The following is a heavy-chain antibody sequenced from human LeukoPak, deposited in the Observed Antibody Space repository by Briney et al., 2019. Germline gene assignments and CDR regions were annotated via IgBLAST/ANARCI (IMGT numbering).Heavy chain of an antibody. CDR3: ARRAGAYSHPYDY. J-gene: IGHJ4*02. Sequence: PGGSLRLSCAASGFTFSRYWMSWVRQAPGKGLEWVSFIYSDNTHYSDSVKGRFTISRDNSKNTLYLQMNSLRAEDTAVYYCARRAGAYSHPYDYWGQGTLVTVSS. CDR2: IYSDNT. V-gene: IGHV3-53*01. CDR1: GFTFSRYW. D-gene: IGHD4/OR15-4a*01.